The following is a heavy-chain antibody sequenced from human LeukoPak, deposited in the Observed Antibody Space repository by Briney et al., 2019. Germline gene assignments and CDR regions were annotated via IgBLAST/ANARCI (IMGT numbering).Heavy chain of an antibody. CDR3: ARVPAAIVNHKGRAGFDP. V-gene: IGHV1-69*05. J-gene: IGHJ5*02. CDR1: GGTFSSYA. D-gene: IGHD2-2*02. CDR2: IIPIFGTA. Sequence: ASVKVSCKASGGTFSSYAISWVRQAPGQGLEWMGGIIPIFGTANYAQKFQGRVTITRNTSISTAYMELSSLRSEDTAVYYCARVPAAIVNHKGRAGFDPWGQGTLVTVSS.